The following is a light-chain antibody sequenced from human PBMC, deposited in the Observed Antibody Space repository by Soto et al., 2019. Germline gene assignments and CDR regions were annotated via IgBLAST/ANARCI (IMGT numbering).Light chain of an antibody. CDR1: SSNMGSNT. V-gene: IGLV1-44*01. CDR3: AAWDDSLNGPV. CDR2: SNN. J-gene: IGLJ3*02. Sequence: QSVLTQSPSASGTPGQRVTISCSGSSSNMGSNTVNWYQQLPGTAPKLLIYSNNQRPSGVPDRFSGSKSGTSASLAISGLQSEDEADYYCAAWDDSLNGPVFGGGTKLTVL.